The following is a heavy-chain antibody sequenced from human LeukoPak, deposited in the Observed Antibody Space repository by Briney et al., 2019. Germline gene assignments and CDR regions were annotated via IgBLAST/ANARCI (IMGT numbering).Heavy chain of an antibody. J-gene: IGHJ4*02. CDR2: IYPGDSDT. D-gene: IGHD2-15*01. Sequence: GESLKISCKGSGYRFTSYWIGWVRQMPGKGLEWMVIIYPGDSDTRYSPSFQGQVTISADKSISTAYLQWSSLKASDTAMYYCARYCSGGSGYFPFDYWGQGTLVTVSS. CDR3: ARYCSGGSGYFPFDY. V-gene: IGHV5-51*01. CDR1: GYRFTSYW.